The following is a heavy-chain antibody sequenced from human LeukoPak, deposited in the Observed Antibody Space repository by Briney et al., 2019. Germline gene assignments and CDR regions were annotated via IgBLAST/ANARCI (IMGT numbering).Heavy chain of an antibody. V-gene: IGHV3-43D*03. CDR2: ISWDGGST. CDR3: ARDTTPELGTAYFDALDI. Sequence: GGSLRLSCAASGFTFDDYAMHWVRQAPGKGLEWVSLISWDGGSTYYADSVKGRFTISRDNSKNTLYLQMNSLRAEDTAVYYCARDTTPELGTAYFDALDIWGPGTMVTVSS. D-gene: IGHD1-14*01. CDR1: GFTFDDYA. J-gene: IGHJ3*02.